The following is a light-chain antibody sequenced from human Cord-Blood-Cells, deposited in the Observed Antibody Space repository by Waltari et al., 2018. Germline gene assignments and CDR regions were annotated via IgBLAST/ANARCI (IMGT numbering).Light chain of an antibody. CDR3: QQYNSYSPP. J-gene: IGKJ4*01. Sequence: DIQMTQSPSTLSASVGDRVTITCRASQSISSWLAWYQQKPGKAPKLLIYDASSLESGVPSRVSGSGSGTEFTLTISSLQPDDFATYYCQQYNSYSPPFGGGTKVEIK. V-gene: IGKV1-5*01. CDR1: QSISSW. CDR2: DAS.